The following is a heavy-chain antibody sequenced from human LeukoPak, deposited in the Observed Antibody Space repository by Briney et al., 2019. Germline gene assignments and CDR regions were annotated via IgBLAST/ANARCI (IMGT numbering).Heavy chain of an antibody. D-gene: IGHD5-12*01. J-gene: IGHJ4*02. CDR3: ARDQRGYSGYETLFDY. CDR2: IWYDGSNK. CDR1: GFTFSSYG. V-gene: IGHV3-33*01. Sequence: PGRSLRLSCAASGFTFSSYGMHWVRQAPGKGLEWVAVIWYDGSNKYYADSVKGRFTISRDNSKNTLYLQMNSLRDEDTAVYYCARDQRGYSGYETLFDYWGQGTLVTVSS.